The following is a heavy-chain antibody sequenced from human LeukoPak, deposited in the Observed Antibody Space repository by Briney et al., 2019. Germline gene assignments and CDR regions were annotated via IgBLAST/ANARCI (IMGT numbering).Heavy chain of an antibody. J-gene: IGHJ5*02. V-gene: IGHV4-59*01. CDR2: IYYSGST. Sequence: SETLSLTCTVSGGSISSYYWSWIRQPPGKGLEWIGYIYYSGSTNYNPSLRSRVTISVDTSKNQFSLKLSSVTAADTAVYYCARELGGMVRGDNNWFDPWGQGTLVTVSS. CDR3: ARELGGMVRGDNNWFDP. D-gene: IGHD3-10*01. CDR1: GGSISSYY.